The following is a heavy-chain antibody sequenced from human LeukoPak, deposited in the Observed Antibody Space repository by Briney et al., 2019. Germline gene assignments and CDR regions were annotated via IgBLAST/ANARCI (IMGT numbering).Heavy chain of an antibody. Sequence: SETLSLTCPVYGGPFSGYYWSWIRQPPGKGREGIGETNHSGSTNYSPSLKSRVTISVDTSKNQFSLKLSSVTAADTAVYYCARRPPGCSSTSCDGDFWSGYYYFDYWGQGTLVTVSS. CDR2: TNHSGST. CDR1: GGPFSGYY. J-gene: IGHJ4*02. CDR3: ARRPPGCSSTSCDGDFWSGYYYFDY. D-gene: IGHD3-3*01. V-gene: IGHV4-34*01.